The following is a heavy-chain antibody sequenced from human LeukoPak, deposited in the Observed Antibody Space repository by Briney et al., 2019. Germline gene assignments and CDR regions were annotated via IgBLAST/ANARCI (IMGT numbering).Heavy chain of an antibody. CDR1: GFIFSSYS. J-gene: IGHJ4*02. V-gene: IGHV3-21*04. D-gene: IGHD6-13*01. CDR2: ISSSSSYI. CDR3: ATNHERGIAAAGTRY. Sequence: GGSLRLSCAASGFIFSSYSMNWVRQAPGKGLEWVSSISSSSSYIYYADSVKGRFTISRDNAKNSLYLQMNSLRAEDTAVYYCATNHERGIAAAGTRYWGQGTLVTVSS.